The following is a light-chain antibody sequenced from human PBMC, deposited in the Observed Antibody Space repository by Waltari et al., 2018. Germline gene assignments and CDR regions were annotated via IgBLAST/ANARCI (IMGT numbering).Light chain of an antibody. CDR1: SSDVGIYHL. V-gene: IGLV2-23*01. J-gene: IGLJ3*02. Sequence: QAALTQPASVSGSPGQSITISCTGTSSDVGIYHLDSWYQQYPGKAPKVMIYDDNRRPSGVSDRFSGSKSGNTASLTISGVQAEDEADYYCCSYAGSYTWVFGGGTKLTVL. CDR3: CSYAGSYTWV. CDR2: DDN.